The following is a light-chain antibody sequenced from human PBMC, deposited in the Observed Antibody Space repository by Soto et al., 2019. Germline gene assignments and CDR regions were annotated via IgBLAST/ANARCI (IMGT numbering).Light chain of an antibody. V-gene: IGKV3D-20*01. J-gene: IGKJ4*01. CDR1: KYIDKNF. Sequence: EIVLTQSPATLSFSXGQRATLSCRVHKYIDKNFLDWYQQKPGLXPRIPXYDVSTRAHGSPDRFSGSGSATDFTRPITRLEPEDFAVYYGQQYAHSPLAFGGGTKVDIK. CDR2: DVS. CDR3: QQYAHSPLA.